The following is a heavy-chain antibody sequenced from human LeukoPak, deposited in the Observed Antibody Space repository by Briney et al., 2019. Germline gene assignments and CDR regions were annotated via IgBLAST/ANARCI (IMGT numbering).Heavy chain of an antibody. D-gene: IGHD3-10*01. Sequence: PGRSLRLSCAASGFTFSSYSMNWVRQAPAKGLEWVSYISSSSSTIYYADSVKGRFTTSRDNAKNSLYLQMNSLRAEDTAVYYCARDLEDVLLWFGEFRTYFDYWGQGTLVTVSS. CDR2: ISSSSSTI. CDR1: GFTFSSYS. CDR3: ARDLEDVLLWFGEFRTYFDY. V-gene: IGHV3-48*01. J-gene: IGHJ4*02.